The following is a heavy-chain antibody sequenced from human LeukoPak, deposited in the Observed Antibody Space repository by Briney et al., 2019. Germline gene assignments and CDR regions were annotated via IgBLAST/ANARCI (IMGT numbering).Heavy chain of an antibody. V-gene: IGHV1-24*01. CDR2: FDPEDGET. Sequence: GASVTVSCKVSGYTLTELSMHWVRQAPGKGLEWMGGFDPEDGETIYAQKFQGRVTMTEDTSTDTAYMELSSLRSEDTAVYYCATRRSYGSGSLGLDYWGQGTLVTVSS. CDR3: ATRRSYGSGSLGLDY. D-gene: IGHD3-10*01. J-gene: IGHJ4*02. CDR1: GYTLTELS.